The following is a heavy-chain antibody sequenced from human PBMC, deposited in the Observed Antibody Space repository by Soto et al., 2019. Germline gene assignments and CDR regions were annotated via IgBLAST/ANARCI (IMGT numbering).Heavy chain of an antibody. D-gene: IGHD3-3*01. CDR1: GFTFDDHA. CDR2: ISWNSGSI. Sequence: EVQLVESGGGLVQPGRSLRLSCAASGFTFDDHAMHWVRQAPGKGLEWVSGISWNSGSIGYADSVKGRFTISRDNAKNALYLQMNSLRAEDTALYYCAKETYYDFWSGYRTAGMDVWGQGTTVTVSS. J-gene: IGHJ6*02. V-gene: IGHV3-9*01. CDR3: AKETYYDFWSGYRTAGMDV.